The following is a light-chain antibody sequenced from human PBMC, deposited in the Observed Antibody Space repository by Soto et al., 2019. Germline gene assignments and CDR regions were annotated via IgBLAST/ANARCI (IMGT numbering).Light chain of an antibody. CDR2: AAS. CDR3: QQANSFPRT. Sequence: DIQMTQSPSSVSASVGDRVTITCRASQAISTWLAWYQQKPGKAPKLLIYAASNLQTGVPSRFSGSGSGTDCTLTISSLQPEDFETKCCQQANSFPRTFGHWSTVLFK. V-gene: IGKV1D-12*01. CDR1: QAISTW. J-gene: IGKJ1*01.